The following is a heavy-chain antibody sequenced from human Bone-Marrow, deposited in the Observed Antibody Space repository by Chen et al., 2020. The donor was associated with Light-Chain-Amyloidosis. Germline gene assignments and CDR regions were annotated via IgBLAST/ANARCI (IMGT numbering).Heavy chain of an antibody. CDR3: VRETTSTPWFDP. CDR1: GASIRSADDY. V-gene: IGHV4-30-4*01. CDR2: MHNSGSA. J-gene: IGHJ5*02. D-gene: IGHD1-1*01. Sequence: QVQLQESGPGLVKPSQTLSLACSVPGASIRSADDYWTWVRQPPGQGLEWIGYMHNSGSATYNPSLRSRVAISLDTSKNQFSLSLTSVTAADSAMYFCVRETTSTPWFDPWGPGTLVTVYS.